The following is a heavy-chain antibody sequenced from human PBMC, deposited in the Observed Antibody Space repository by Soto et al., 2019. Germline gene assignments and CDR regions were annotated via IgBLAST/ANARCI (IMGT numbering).Heavy chain of an antibody. D-gene: IGHD3-22*01. CDR2: IYPGDSDT. CDR1: GYSFTNYW. Sequence: PGESLKISCKGSGYSFTNYWIGWVRQMPGKGLEWMGIIYPGDSDTRYSPSFQGQVTTSADKSISTAYLQWSSLKASDTAMYYCARSPHEYYYDSSGYYFNPLYFDYWGQGTLVTVSS. J-gene: IGHJ4*02. CDR3: ARSPHEYYYDSSGYYFNPLYFDY. V-gene: IGHV5-51*01.